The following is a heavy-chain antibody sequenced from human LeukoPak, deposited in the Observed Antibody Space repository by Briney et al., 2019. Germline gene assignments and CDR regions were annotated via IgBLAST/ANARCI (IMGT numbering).Heavy chain of an antibody. CDR1: GYTFTSYG. V-gene: IGHV1-18*01. CDR2: ISAYNGNT. CDR3: ARGGGGGDYYYYGMDV. D-gene: IGHD2-21*01. J-gene: IGHJ6*02. Sequence: ASVKVSCKASGYTFTSYGISWVRQAPGQGPEWMGWISAYNGNTNYAQKLQGRVTMTTDTSTSTAYMELRSLRSDDTAVYYCARGGGGGDYYYYGMDVWGQGTTVTVSS.